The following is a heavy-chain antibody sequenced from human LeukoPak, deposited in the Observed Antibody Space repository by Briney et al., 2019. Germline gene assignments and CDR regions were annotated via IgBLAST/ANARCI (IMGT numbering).Heavy chain of an antibody. Sequence: TGGSLRLSCAASGFTFSSYAMSWVRQAPGKGLEWVSAISGSGGSTYYADSVKGRFTISRDNSKNTLYLQMSSLRAEDTAVYYCAKDLYCSSTSCYLFGYWGQGTLVTVSS. CDR1: GFTFSSYA. V-gene: IGHV3-23*01. CDR2: ISGSGGST. J-gene: IGHJ4*02. CDR3: AKDLYCSSTSCYLFGY. D-gene: IGHD2-2*01.